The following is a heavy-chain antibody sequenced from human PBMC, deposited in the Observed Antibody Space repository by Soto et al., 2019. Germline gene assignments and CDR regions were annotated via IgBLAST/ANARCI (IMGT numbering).Heavy chain of an antibody. CDR1: GYSFTSYW. CDR2: IDPSDSYT. Sequence: GESLKISCKGSGYSFTSYWISWVRQMPGKGLEWMGRIDPSDSYTNYSPSFQGHVTISADKSISTAYLQWSSLKASDTAMYYCARLIAVAGTVHYYYGMDVWGQGTTVTVSS. V-gene: IGHV5-10-1*01. J-gene: IGHJ6*02. CDR3: ARLIAVAGTVHYYYGMDV. D-gene: IGHD6-19*01.